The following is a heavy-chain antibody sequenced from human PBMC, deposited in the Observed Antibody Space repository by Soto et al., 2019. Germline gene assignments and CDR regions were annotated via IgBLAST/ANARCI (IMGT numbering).Heavy chain of an antibody. Sequence: TSETLSVTCAFYGGSFSVYYWNWIRQPPGKGLEWIGEINHSGSTNYNPSLKSRVTISVDTSRNQFSLKLSSVTAADTALYYCARVFCGSASCNSYFNYWGQGTLVTVSS. CDR3: ARVFCGSASCNSYFNY. CDR1: GGSFSVYY. V-gene: IGHV4-34*01. J-gene: IGHJ4*02. D-gene: IGHD2-2*01. CDR2: INHSGST.